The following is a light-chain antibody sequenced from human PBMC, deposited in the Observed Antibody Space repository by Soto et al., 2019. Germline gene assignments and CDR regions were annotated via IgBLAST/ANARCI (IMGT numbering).Light chain of an antibody. J-gene: IGLJ1*01. CDR1: NSNIGADYL. CDR2: GNS. Sequence: QSALTQPPSVSGAPGQGVTISCTGSNSNIGADYLVSWYQQHPGKAPKLLIYGNSKRPSGVPNRFSGSKSGNTASLTISGLQAEDEADYYCCSYAGSSFYVFGTGTKVTVL. V-gene: IGLV2-23*01. CDR3: CSYAGSSFYV.